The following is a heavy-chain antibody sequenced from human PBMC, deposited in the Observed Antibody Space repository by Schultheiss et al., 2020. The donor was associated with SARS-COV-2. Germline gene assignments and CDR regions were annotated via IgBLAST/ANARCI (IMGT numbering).Heavy chain of an antibody. D-gene: IGHD3-10*01. V-gene: IGHV3-21*04. CDR3: ARVVWFRRDY. CDR2: ISSSSSYI. Sequence: GGSLRLSCAASGFTFSNYAMTWIRQAPGKGLEWVSSISSSSSYIYYADSVKGRFTISRDNAKNSLYLQMNSLRAEDTAVYYCARVVWFRRDYWGQGTLVTVSS. CDR1: GFTFSNYA. J-gene: IGHJ4*02.